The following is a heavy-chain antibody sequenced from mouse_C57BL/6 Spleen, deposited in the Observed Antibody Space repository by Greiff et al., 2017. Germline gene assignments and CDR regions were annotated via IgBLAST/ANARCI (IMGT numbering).Heavy chain of an antibody. Sequence: VQLQQPGAELVKPGASVKLSCKASGYTFTSYWMHWVKQRPGRGLEWIGRIYPNSGGTKYNEKFKSKATLTVDKPSSTAYMQLSSLTSEDSAVYYCANDYEYGYYAMGYWGQGTSVTVSS. CDR3: ANDYEYGYYAMGY. D-gene: IGHD2-4*01. J-gene: IGHJ4*01. CDR1: GYTFTSYW. V-gene: IGHV1-72*01. CDR2: IYPNSGGT.